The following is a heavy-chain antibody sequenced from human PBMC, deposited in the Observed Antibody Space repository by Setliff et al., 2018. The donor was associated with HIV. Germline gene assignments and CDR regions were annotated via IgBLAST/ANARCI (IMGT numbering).Heavy chain of an antibody. J-gene: IGHJ4*02. CDR2: IIPIFGTA. CDR1: GGTFSSYA. Sequence: SVKVSCKASGGTFSSYAISWVRQAPGQGLEWMGRIIPIFGTANYAQNFQGRVTITADKSTNTAYMELSSLRSEDTAVYYCARGRGTVGYCSNTSCSDLDYWGQGTLVTVSS. CDR3: ARGRGTVGYCSNTSCSDLDY. V-gene: IGHV1-69*06. D-gene: IGHD2-2*01.